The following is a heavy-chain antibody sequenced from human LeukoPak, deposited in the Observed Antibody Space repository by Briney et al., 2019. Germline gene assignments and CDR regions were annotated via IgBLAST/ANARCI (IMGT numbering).Heavy chain of an antibody. D-gene: IGHD3-3*01. CDR1: GYTFNGYY. J-gene: IGHJ3*02. CDR2: INPNSGVT. CDR3: ARFGVVTNDAFDI. V-gene: IGHV1-2*02. Sequence: ASVKVSCKASGYTFNGYYLHWVRQAPGQGLEWMGWINPNSGVTKFAQQFQGRVTMTWDTSVSTAYMELSRLTSDDTAMYYCARFGVVTNDAFDIWGQGTMVTISA.